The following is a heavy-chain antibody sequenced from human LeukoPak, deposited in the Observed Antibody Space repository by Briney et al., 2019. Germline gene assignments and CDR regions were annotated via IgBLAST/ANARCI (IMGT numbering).Heavy chain of an antibody. Sequence: GGSLRLSCAASGFTFSSYAMSWVRQAPGKGLEWVSAISGSGGSTYYADSVKGRFTISRDNSKNTLYLQMNNLRAEDTAVYYCAKPPHGIAAAGTVDYWGQGTLVTVSS. CDR2: ISGSGGST. J-gene: IGHJ4*02. V-gene: IGHV3-23*01. D-gene: IGHD6-13*01. CDR3: AKPPHGIAAAGTVDY. CDR1: GFTFSSYA.